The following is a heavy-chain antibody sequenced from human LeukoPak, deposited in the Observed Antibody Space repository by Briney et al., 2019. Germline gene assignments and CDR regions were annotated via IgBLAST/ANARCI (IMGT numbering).Heavy chain of an antibody. CDR2: IYYSGST. Sequence: SETLSLTCTVSGGSISSYYWSWIRQPPGKGLEWIGYIYYSGSTNYNPSLKSRVTISVDTSKNQFSLKLSSVTAADTAVYYCARELAVGGHFDYWGQGTTVTVSS. V-gene: IGHV4-59*01. J-gene: IGHJ4*02. D-gene: IGHD6-19*01. CDR1: GGSISSYY. CDR3: ARELAVGGHFDY.